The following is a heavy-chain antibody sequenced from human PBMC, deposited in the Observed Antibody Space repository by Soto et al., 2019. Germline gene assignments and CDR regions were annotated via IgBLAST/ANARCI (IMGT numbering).Heavy chain of an antibody. CDR1: GFTLSNAW. Sequence: PGGSLRLSCAASGFTLSNAWMSWVRQAPGKGLEWVGRIKSKTDGGTTDYAAPVKGRFTISRDDSKNTLYLQMNSLKTEDTAVYYCTTGRSMTTVTTSDYYFDYWGQGTLVTVSS. J-gene: IGHJ4*02. CDR3: TTGRSMTTVTTSDYYFDY. CDR2: IKSKTDGGTT. V-gene: IGHV3-15*01. D-gene: IGHD4-17*01.